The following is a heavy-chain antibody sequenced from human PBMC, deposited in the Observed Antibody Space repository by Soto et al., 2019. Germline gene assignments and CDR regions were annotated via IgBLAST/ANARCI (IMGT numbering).Heavy chain of an antibody. V-gene: IGHV1-46*01. CDR3: ASVTTIWSN. Sequence: QVQVVQSGAEVKEPGASVKVSCKASGYSSSNYYTHWVRQAPGQGLEWMGIVNPYGASSNYAQSFQGRVTLTRDTSTHTDYMDLSRLTSDDTAVCYCASVTTIWSNWGQGTLVTVSS. CDR1: GYSSSNYY. J-gene: IGHJ4*02. CDR2: VNPYGASS. D-gene: IGHD2-21*02.